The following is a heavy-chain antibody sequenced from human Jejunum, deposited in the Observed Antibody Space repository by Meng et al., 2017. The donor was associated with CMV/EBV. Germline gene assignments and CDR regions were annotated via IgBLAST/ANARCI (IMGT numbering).Heavy chain of an antibody. J-gene: IGHJ5*02. CDR2: VNHISGTT. D-gene: IGHD6-6*01. CDR3: ARGPYSSSSWFDP. V-gene: IGHV1-46*02. Sequence: KASGDTFQNNVFQRVRQGPGQGLPWRGVVNHISGTTDYVKKSQGSVNMTRDTSTSSVNMEVRSLTSDDTAIYYCARGPYSSSSWFDPWGQGTLVTVSS. CDR1: GDTFQNNV.